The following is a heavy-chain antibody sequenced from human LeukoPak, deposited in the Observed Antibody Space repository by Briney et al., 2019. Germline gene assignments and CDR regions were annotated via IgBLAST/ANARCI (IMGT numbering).Heavy chain of an antibody. Sequence: KPSETLSLTCTVAGGSISSSSYYWGWIRQPPGKGLEWIGSIYYSGSTYYNPSLKSRVTISVDTSKNQFSLKLSSVTAADTAVYYCARRELSADIVVVPAAFDAFDIWGQGTMVTVSS. CDR1: GGSISSSSYY. D-gene: IGHD2-2*01. CDR3: ARRELSADIVVVPAAFDAFDI. J-gene: IGHJ3*02. CDR2: IYYSGST. V-gene: IGHV4-39*01.